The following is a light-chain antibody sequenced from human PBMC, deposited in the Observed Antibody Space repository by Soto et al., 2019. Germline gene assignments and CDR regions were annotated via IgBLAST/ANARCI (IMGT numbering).Light chain of an antibody. CDR3: QVWDRCGDPIN. J-gene: IGLJ2*01. CDR2: YDG. Sequence: SYELTQPPSVSVAPGKTASITCEGNNIGRKSVHWYQQRPGQAPMVVIYYDGDRPSGIPERFSGSNSGTAATLTISGVEAGDEAAYYCQVWDRCGDPINIGRGTKLTVL. V-gene: IGLV3-21*04. CDR1: NIGRKS.